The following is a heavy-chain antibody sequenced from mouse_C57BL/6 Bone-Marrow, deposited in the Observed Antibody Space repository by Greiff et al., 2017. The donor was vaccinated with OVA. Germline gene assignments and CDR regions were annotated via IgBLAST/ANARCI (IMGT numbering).Heavy chain of an antibody. CDR2: IWTGGGT. CDR1: GFSFTSYA. Sequence: VQLQQSGPGLVAPSQSLSITCTVSGFSFTSYAISWVRQPPGKGLEWLGVIWTGGGTTYNSALKSRLSISKDNSKSQGFLKMNSLQTDDTARYYCAGDSRYDWFAYWGQGTLVTVSA. V-gene: IGHV2-9-1*01. CDR3: AGDSRYDWFAY. J-gene: IGHJ3*01. D-gene: IGHD2-12*01.